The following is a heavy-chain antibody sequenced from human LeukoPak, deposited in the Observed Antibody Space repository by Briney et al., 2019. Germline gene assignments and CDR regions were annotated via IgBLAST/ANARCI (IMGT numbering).Heavy chain of an antibody. CDR1: GDSISSSNYY. D-gene: IGHD4-23*01. Sequence: SETLSLTCIVSGDSISSSNYYWGWIRQPPGKGLEWIGSIYYSGSTYYNPSLKSRVTISVDTSKNQFSLKLSSVTAADTAVYYCASPARNPTVVNLDPFDYWGRGTLVTVSS. V-gene: IGHV4-39*07. J-gene: IGHJ4*02. CDR3: ASPARNPTVVNLDPFDY. CDR2: IYYSGST.